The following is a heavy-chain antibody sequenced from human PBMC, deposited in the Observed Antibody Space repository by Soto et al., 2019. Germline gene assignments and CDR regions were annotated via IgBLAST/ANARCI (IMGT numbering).Heavy chain of an antibody. V-gene: IGHV1-8*01. CDR1: GYTFTSYD. D-gene: IGHD3-9*01. J-gene: IGHJ3*02. CDR3: AGTVLRYFDWQPNDAFDI. Sequence: ASVKVSCKASGYTFTSYDINWVRQATGQGLEWMGWMNPNSGNTGYAQKFQGRVTMTRNTSISTAYMELSSLRSEDTAVYYCAGTVLRYFDWQPNDAFDIWGQGTMVTVSS. CDR2: MNPNSGNT.